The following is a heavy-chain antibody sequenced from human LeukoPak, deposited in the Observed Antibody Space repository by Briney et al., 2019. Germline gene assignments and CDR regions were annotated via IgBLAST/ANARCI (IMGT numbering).Heavy chain of an antibody. J-gene: IGHJ4*02. V-gene: IGHV3-23*01. CDR3: ASYTSSSAHSN. CDR2: ISGGGAYT. D-gene: IGHD6-6*01. CDR1: GHTFSTYA. Sequence: PGGSLRLSCAASGHTFSTYAISWVRQAQARGLEWVSAISGGGAYTYYADSVKGRFTISGDYSKNTLYLQMNGLRAEDTAVYYCASYTSSSAHSNWGQGTLVTVSS.